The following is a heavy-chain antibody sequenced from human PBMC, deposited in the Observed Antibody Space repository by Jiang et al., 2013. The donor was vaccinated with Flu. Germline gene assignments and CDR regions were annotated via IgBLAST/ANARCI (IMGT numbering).Heavy chain of an antibody. J-gene: IGHJ6*02. Sequence: SGGTFSSYAISWVRQAPGQGLEWMGGIIPIFGTANYAQKFQGRVTITADESTSTAYMELSSLRSEDTAVYYCASKGRGYDILTGYGMDVWGQGTTVTVSS. CDR1: GGTFSSYA. D-gene: IGHD3-9*01. CDR3: ASKGRGYDILTGYGMDV. V-gene: IGHV1-69*01. CDR2: IIPIFGTA.